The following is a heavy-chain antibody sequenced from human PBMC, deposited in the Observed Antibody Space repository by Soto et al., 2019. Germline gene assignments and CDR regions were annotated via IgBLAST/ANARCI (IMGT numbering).Heavy chain of an antibody. J-gene: IGHJ4*02. Sequence: ASVKVSCKASGGTFSSYAISWVRQAPGQGLEWMGGIIPIFGTANYAQKFQGRVTITADESTSTAYMELSSLRSEDTAVYYCAIGGWGKTRYYFDYWGQGTLVTVSS. CDR3: AIGGWGKTRYYFDY. CDR1: GGTFSSYA. D-gene: IGHD3-10*01. V-gene: IGHV1-69*13. CDR2: IIPIFGTA.